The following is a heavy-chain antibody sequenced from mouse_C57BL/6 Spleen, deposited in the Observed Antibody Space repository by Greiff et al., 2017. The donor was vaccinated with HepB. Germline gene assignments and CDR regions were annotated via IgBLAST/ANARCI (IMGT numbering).Heavy chain of an antibody. CDR3: ARRWDYYGSSGYFDV. CDR1: GYTFTDYN. Sequence: EVQLQQSGPELVKPGASVKIPCKASGYTFTDYNMDWVKQSHGKSLEWIGDINPNNGGTIYNQKFKGKATLTVDKSSSTAYMELRSLTSEDTAVYYCARRWDYYGSSGYFDVWGTGTTVTVSS. V-gene: IGHV1-18*01. D-gene: IGHD1-1*01. CDR2: INPNNGGT. J-gene: IGHJ1*03.